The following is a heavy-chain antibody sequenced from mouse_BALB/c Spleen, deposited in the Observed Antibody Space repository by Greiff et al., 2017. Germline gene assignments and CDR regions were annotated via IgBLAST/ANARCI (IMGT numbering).Heavy chain of an antibody. J-gene: IGHJ4*01. CDR3: ARHRGYPYAMDY. D-gene: IGHD2-2*01. CDR2: ISSGGGST. Sequence: EVQGVESGGGLVKPGGSLKLSCAASGFAFSSYDLSWVRQTPEKRLEWVAYISSGGGSTYYPDTVKGRFTISRDNAKNTLYLQMSSLKSEDTAMYYCARHRGYPYAMDYWGQGTSVTVSS. CDR1: GFAFSSYD. V-gene: IGHV5-12-1*01.